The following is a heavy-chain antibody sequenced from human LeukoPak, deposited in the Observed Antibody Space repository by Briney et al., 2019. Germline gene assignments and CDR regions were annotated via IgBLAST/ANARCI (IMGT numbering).Heavy chain of an antibody. CDR2: IIPIFGTA. CDR1: GGTFSSYA. D-gene: IGHD3-22*01. Sequence: ASVKVSCKASGGTFSSYAISWVRQAPGQGLEWMGGIIPIFGTANYAQKFQGRVTITADESPSTAYMELSSLRSEDTAVYYCARDESRYYYDSSGYYPPHFDYWGQGTLVTVSS. V-gene: IGHV1-69*13. CDR3: ARDESRYYYDSSGYYPPHFDY. J-gene: IGHJ4*02.